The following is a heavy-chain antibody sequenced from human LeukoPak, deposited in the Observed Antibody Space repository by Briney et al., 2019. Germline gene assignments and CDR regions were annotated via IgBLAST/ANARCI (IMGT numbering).Heavy chain of an antibody. D-gene: IGHD3-22*01. Sequence: RSLRLSCAASGFTFSSYGMHWVRQAPGKGLEWVAAISYDGSNKYYADSVKGRFTISRDNSKNTLYLQMNSLRAEDTAVYYCAKVTTYYYDSSGGFDYWGQGTLVTVSS. J-gene: IGHJ4*02. CDR2: ISYDGSNK. CDR1: GFTFSSYG. CDR3: AKVTTYYYDSSGGFDY. V-gene: IGHV3-30*18.